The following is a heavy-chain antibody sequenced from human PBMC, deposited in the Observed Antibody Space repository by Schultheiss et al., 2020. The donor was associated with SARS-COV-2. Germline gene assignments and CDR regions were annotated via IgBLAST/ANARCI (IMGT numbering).Heavy chain of an antibody. V-gene: IGHV3-7*01. CDR3: ARALDDYGDYVGQYYYYYMDV. CDR1: GFTFSSHW. CDR2: IKQDGSQK. D-gene: IGHD4-17*01. J-gene: IGHJ6*03. Sequence: GGSLRLSCATSGFTFSSHWMSWVRQAPGKGLEWVANIKQDGSQKNYVDSVKGRFTISRDNSKNTLYLQMNSLRAEDTAVYYCARALDDYGDYVGQYYYYYMDVWGKGTTVTVSS.